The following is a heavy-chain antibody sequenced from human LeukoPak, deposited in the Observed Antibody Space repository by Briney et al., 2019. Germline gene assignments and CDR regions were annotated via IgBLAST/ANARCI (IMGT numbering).Heavy chain of an antibody. Sequence: ASVKVSCKASGYTFTDYYMHWVRQAPGQGLDWVGWINPTSGATNYAQKFQGRVTMTRDTSNNTSYMELSRLRSDDTAVCYCAREFRTTTWSFDAFDLWGQGTMVTVSS. J-gene: IGHJ3*01. CDR1: GYTFTDYY. V-gene: IGHV1-2*02. D-gene: IGHD1/OR15-1a*01. CDR3: AREFRTTTWSFDAFDL. CDR2: INPTSGAT.